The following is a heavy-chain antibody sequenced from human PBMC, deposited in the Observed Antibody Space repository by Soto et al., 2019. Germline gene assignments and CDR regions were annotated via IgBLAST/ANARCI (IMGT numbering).Heavy chain of an antibody. CDR3: ARSPNWNYVSLDLFDP. Sequence: LSLTCTVSGGSINSYYWSWIRQPPGKGLEWIGYIYYSGSTNYNPSLKSRVTISVDRSKNQFSLKLSSVTAADTAVYYCARSPNWNYVSLDLFDPWGQRTPVTVSS. D-gene: IGHD1-7*01. J-gene: IGHJ5*02. V-gene: IGHV4-59*12. CDR1: GGSINSYY. CDR2: IYYSGST.